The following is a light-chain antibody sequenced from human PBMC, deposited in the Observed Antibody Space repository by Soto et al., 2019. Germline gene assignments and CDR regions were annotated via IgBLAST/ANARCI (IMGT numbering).Light chain of an antibody. Sequence: DIQMTQSPSTLSTSVGDRVTITCRASQSISSWLAWYQQKPGKAPNLLIYMASSVESGVPSRFSGSGSGTEFTLTISSLQPDDFATYYCQQYYTYPWTFGQGTKV. V-gene: IGKV1-5*03. CDR2: MAS. J-gene: IGKJ1*01. CDR1: QSISSW. CDR3: QQYYTYPWT.